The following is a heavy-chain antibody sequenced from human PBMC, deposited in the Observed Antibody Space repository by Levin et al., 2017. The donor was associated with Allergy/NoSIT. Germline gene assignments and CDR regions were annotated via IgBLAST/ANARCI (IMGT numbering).Heavy chain of an antibody. Sequence: GGSLRLSCAASGFTFSSYAMHWVRQAPGKGLEWVSSISISGRRTYYADSVKGRLTISRDNSKNTLYLQMNSLRAEDTALYYCAKELCGFRELCYFECWGQGTLVTVSS. CDR1: GFTFSSYA. D-gene: IGHD3-16*01. CDR2: ISISGRRT. J-gene: IGHJ4*02. V-gene: IGHV3-23*01. CDR3: AKELCGFRELCYFEC.